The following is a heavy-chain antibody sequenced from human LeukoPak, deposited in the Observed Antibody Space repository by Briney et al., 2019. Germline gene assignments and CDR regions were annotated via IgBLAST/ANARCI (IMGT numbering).Heavy chain of an antibody. CDR3: ARVFYYGSGRHDWYFDL. Sequence: PGGSLRLSCAASGFTFSSYDMLWVRQATGKGLEWLSAIGTAGDTYYPGSVKGRFTISRENAKTSLYLQMNSLRAGDTAVYYCARVFYYGSGRHDWYFDLWGRGTLVTVSS. V-gene: IGHV3-13*01. CDR1: GFTFSSYD. CDR2: IGTAGDT. J-gene: IGHJ2*01. D-gene: IGHD3-10*01.